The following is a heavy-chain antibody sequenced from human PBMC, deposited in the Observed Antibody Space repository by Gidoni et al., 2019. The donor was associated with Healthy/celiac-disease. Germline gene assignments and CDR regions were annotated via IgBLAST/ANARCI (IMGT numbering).Heavy chain of an antibody. Sequence: QVTWKESALVLATHTETRRLTCTVSGFSLSNARMGVSWSRQPPGKALVWLAHIFSNDEKSYRTTLKSRLTNSKDTTKSQLFLTMTNMDPVDTATYYCARIPEGGSRWPLDYWGQGTLVTVSS. CDR2: IFSNDEK. D-gene: IGHD6-13*01. J-gene: IGHJ4*02. CDR1: GFSLSNARMG. CDR3: ARIPEGGSRWPLDY. V-gene: IGHV2-26*01.